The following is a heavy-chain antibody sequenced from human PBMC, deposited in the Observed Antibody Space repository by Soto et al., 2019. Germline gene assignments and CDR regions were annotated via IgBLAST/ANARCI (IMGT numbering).Heavy chain of an antibody. V-gene: IGHV1-69*01. Sequence: QVQMVQSGAEVKKPGSSARVSCKVSGGTFSRHSISWVRQAPGQGLEWMGGIIPIFDATQYAQKFQGRLTITADESTTTFHMALCGLRPEVTAIYYCARDLTSVRGSWGQGTLVTVS. CDR1: GGTFSRHS. CDR3: ARDLTSVRGS. D-gene: IGHD3-10*01. J-gene: IGHJ4*02. CDR2: IIPIFDAT.